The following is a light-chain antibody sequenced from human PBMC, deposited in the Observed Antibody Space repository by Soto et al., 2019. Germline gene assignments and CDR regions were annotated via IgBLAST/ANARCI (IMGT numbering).Light chain of an antibody. CDR1: QRVSSN. CDR3: QQYNNWWT. CDR2: GAS. J-gene: IGKJ1*01. Sequence: EIVMTQSPATLSVSPGERATLSCRASQRVSSNVAWYQQKPGQAPRLLIYGASTRATGIPARFSGSGSGTEFTLTISSLQSEDFAVYYCQQYNNWWTFGQGTKVDIK. V-gene: IGKV3-15*01.